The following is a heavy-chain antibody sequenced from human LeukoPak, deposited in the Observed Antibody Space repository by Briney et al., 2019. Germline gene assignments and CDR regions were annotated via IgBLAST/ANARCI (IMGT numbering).Heavy chain of an antibody. CDR3: AKGAAAGTYFDY. Sequence: GGSPRLSCAASGFTFSSYGMHWVRQAPGKGLEWVAVISYDGSNKYYADSVKGRFTISRDNSKNTLYLQMNSLRAEDTAVYYCAKGAAAGTYFDYWGQGTLVTVSS. D-gene: IGHD6-13*01. J-gene: IGHJ4*02. CDR1: GFTFSSYG. V-gene: IGHV3-30*18. CDR2: ISYDGSNK.